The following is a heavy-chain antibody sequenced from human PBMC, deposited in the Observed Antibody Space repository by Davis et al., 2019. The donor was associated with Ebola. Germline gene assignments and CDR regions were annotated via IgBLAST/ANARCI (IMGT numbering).Heavy chain of an antibody. Sequence: GESLKISCAASGFTFSSYAMSWVRQAPGKGLEWVSAISGSGGSTYYADPVKGRFTISRDNSKNTLYLQMNSLRAEDTAVYYCARDDGVGATTAFYIWGQGTMVTVSS. J-gene: IGHJ3*02. V-gene: IGHV3-23*01. CDR1: GFTFSSYA. D-gene: IGHD1-26*01. CDR2: ISGSGGST. CDR3: ARDDGVGATTAFYI.